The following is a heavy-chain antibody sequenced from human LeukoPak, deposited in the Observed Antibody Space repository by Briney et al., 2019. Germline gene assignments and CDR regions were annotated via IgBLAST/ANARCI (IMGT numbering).Heavy chain of an antibody. Sequence: SGPTLVKPTQTLTLTCTFSGFSLSTSGMRGSWIRQPPGKALEWLARIDWDDDKFYSTSLKTRLTISKDTSKNQVVLTMTNMEPVDTATYYCARNVGYGFYFDYWGQGTLVTVSS. CDR1: GFSLSTSGMR. D-gene: IGHD3-16*01. V-gene: IGHV2-70*04. CDR2: IDWDDDK. CDR3: ARNVGYGFYFDY. J-gene: IGHJ4*02.